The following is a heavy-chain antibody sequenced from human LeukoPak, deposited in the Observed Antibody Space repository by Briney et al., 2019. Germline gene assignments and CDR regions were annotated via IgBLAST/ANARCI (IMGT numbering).Heavy chain of an antibody. D-gene: IGHD1-14*01. CDR1: GFTFSSYA. Sequence: GGSLRLSCAASGFTFSSYAMHWVRQAPGKGLEWVTVISYDGSNKYYADSVKGRFTISRDNSKNTLYLQMNSLRAEDTAVYYCARDPTGAPLVYFDYWGQGTLVTVSS. J-gene: IGHJ4*02. CDR2: ISYDGSNK. V-gene: IGHV3-30-3*01. CDR3: ARDPTGAPLVYFDY.